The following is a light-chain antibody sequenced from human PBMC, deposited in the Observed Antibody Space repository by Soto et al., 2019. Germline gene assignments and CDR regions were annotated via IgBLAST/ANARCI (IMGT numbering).Light chain of an antibody. V-gene: IGKV3-15*01. CDR3: QQYNNWPPET. CDR2: AAS. J-gene: IGKJ1*01. CDR1: QSVSRSY. Sequence: EIVLTQSPGTLSLSPGDRATLSCRASQSVSRSYLGWYQEKPGQAPXLXXYAASTRATDIPARFSGSGSGTEFTLPISSLQSEDFAVYYCQQYNNWPPETFGQGTKVDIK.